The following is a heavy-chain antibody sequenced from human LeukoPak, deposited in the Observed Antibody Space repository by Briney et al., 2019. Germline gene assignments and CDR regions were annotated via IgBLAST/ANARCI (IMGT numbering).Heavy chain of an antibody. CDR2: NSYSGST. Sequence: SETLSLTCTVSGGSISSYYWSWIRQPPGKGLEWIGYNSYSGSTNYNPSLKSRVTISLDTSKSQFSLKLSSVTAADTAVYYCAQNWGSYAFDIWGQGTMVTVSS. J-gene: IGHJ3*02. D-gene: IGHD7-27*01. V-gene: IGHV4-59*01. CDR1: GGSISSYY. CDR3: AQNWGSYAFDI.